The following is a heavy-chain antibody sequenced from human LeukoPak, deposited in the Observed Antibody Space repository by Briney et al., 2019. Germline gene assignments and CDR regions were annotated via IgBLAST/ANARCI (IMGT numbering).Heavy chain of an antibody. J-gene: IGHJ4*02. CDR3: ARDPSRYDFDY. CDR2: INPNSGGT. V-gene: IGHV1-2*06. D-gene: IGHD5-12*01. Sequence: ASVKVSRKASGYTFTGYYMHWVRQAPGQGLEWMGRINPNSGGTNYAQKFQGRVTMTRDTSISTAYMELSRLRSDDTAVYYCARDPSRYDFDYWGQGTLVTVSS. CDR1: GYTFTGYY.